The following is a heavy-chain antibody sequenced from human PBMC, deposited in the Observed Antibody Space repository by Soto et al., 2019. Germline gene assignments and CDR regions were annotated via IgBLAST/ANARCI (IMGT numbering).Heavy chain of an antibody. D-gene: IGHD2-15*01. CDR3: ARVSDQTPYCSGGSCSNYYYYMDV. CDR1: GGSFSGYY. CDR2: INHSGST. V-gene: IGHV4-34*01. Sequence: SETLSLTCAVYGGSFSGYYWSWIRQPPGKGLEWIGEINHSGSTNYNPSLKSRVTISVDTSKNQFSLKLSSVTAADTAVYYCARVSDQTPYCSGGSCSNYYYYMDVWGKGTTVTVSS. J-gene: IGHJ6*03.